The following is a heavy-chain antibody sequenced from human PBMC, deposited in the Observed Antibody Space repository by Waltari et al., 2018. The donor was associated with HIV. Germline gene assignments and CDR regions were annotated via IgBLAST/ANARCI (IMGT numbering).Heavy chain of an antibody. J-gene: IGHJ6*02. Sequence: EVQLLESGGGLVQPGGSLRLSCAGSGLTFRSYAMSWVRQAAGKGLGWVSFLGAGGETTHYAASGKGRFTISRDESNNTLYLQMNSLRAEDTAVYYCAKAVRYQLLYYAMDVWGQGTTVTVSS. V-gene: IGHV3-23*01. D-gene: IGHD2-2*01. CDR1: GLTFRSYA. CDR3: AKAVRYQLLYYAMDV. CDR2: LGAGGETT.